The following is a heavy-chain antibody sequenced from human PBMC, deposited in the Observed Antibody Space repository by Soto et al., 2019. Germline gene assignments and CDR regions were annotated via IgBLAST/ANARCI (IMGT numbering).Heavy chain of an antibody. CDR1: GFVFKDSS. D-gene: IGHD3-10*01. Sequence: EVLLVESGGGLVQPGGSLKLSCAASGFVFKDSSIHWVRQASGKGLEWVGRIRDRAYSYATAYAASVKGRFTISRDDSSNTVYLQMNGLKTEDTAIYYCTRLISAAQDYWGQGTLVTVSS. J-gene: IGHJ4*02. CDR3: TRLISAAQDY. V-gene: IGHV3-73*01. CDR2: IRDRAYSYAT.